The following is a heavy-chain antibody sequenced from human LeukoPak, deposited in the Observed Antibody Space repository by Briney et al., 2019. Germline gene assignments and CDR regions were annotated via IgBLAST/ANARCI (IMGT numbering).Heavy chain of an antibody. CDR3: AKAYDILTGTDY. D-gene: IGHD3-9*01. J-gene: IGHJ4*02. Sequence: TGGSLRLSCAASGFTFSSYAMSWVRQAPGKGLEWVSAISGSGGSTYYADSVKGRFTISRDNSKNTLYLQMNSLRAEDTAVYYCAKAYDILTGTDYWGQGTLVTVSS. V-gene: IGHV3-23*01. CDR2: ISGSGGST. CDR1: GFTFSSYA.